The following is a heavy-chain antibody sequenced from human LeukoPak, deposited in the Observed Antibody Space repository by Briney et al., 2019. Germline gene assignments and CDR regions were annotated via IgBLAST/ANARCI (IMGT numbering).Heavy chain of an antibody. D-gene: IGHD1-26*01. V-gene: IGHV3-21*01. CDR1: GFTFSNYW. CDR2: ISSSSSYI. CDR3: ARGLGGAEGLHRINYFDS. J-gene: IGHJ4*02. Sequence: NPGGSLRLSCAASGFTFSNYWVNWVRQAPGKGLEWVSSISSSSSYIYNADSVKGRFTISRDNAKNSLYLQMNSLRAEDTAVYYCARGLGGAEGLHRINYFDSWGQGTLVTVSS.